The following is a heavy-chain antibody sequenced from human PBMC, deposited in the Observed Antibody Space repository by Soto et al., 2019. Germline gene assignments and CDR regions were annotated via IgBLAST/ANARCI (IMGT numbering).Heavy chain of an antibody. CDR2: ISYDGSNK. J-gene: IGHJ4*02. D-gene: IGHD2-21*02. Sequence: QVQLVESGGGVVQPGRSLRLSCAASGFTFSTYGMQWVRQAPGKELEWVAVISYDGSNKYYADSVKGRFTISRDNSRKTLYLQVNSLRAEVTAVYYCAKDLIPYCGGDCYSAFDYWGQGTLVTVSS. CDR3: AKDLIPYCGGDCYSAFDY. V-gene: IGHV3-30*18. CDR1: GFTFSTYG.